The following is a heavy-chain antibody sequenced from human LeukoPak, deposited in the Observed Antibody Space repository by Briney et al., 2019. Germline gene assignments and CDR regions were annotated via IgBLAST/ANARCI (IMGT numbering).Heavy chain of an antibody. D-gene: IGHD6-19*01. CDR2: INHSGST. Sequence: SGTLSLTCAVYGGSFSGYYWSWIRQPPGKGLEWIGEINHSGSTNYNPSLKSRVTISVDTSKNQFSLKLSSVTAADTAVYYCAGPQFYQQWLTYWGQGTLVTVSS. CDR1: GGSFSGYY. CDR3: AGPQFYQQWLTY. J-gene: IGHJ4*02. V-gene: IGHV4-34*01.